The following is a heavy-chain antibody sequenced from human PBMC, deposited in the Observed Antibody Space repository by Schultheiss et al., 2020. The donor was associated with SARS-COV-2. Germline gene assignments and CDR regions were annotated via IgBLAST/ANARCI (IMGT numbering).Heavy chain of an antibody. D-gene: IGHD6-19*01. J-gene: IGHJ4*02. CDR2: INSDGSST. Sequence: GGSLRLSCAASGFTFDDYAMHWVRQAPGKGLVWVSRINSDGSSTNYADSVKGRFTISRDNSKNTLYLQMNSLRAEDTAVYYCAKDGGRAAGTWGGIAVAANFDYWGQGTLVTVSS. CDR3: AKDGGRAAGTWGGIAVAANFDY. CDR1: GFTFDDYA. V-gene: IGHV3-74*01.